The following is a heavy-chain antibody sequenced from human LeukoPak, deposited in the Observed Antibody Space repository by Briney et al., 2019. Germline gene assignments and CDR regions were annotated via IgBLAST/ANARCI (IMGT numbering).Heavy chain of an antibody. J-gene: IGHJ4*02. CDR3: AREYSGGGWN. V-gene: IGHV1-8*01. CDR1: GYTFTSYD. Sequence: ASVKVSCKASGYTFTSYDINWVRQATGQGLEWMGWMNPNSGNTGYAQKFQGRVTMTRDTSTSTVYMELSSLRSEDTAVYYCAREYSGGGWNWGQGTLVTVSS. D-gene: IGHD1-26*01. CDR2: MNPNSGNT.